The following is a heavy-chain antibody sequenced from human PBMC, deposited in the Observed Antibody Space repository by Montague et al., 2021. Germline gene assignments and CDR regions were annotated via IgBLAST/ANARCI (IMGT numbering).Heavy chain of an antibody. CDR2: FYSGGNT. V-gene: IGHV4-39*01. Sequence: SETLSLTCTVSGGSISSISHYWDWIRQPPGKGLEWIGTFYSGGNTYYNPALKSRVSISADTSNNQFSLKLHSVTAADTAVYFCARARITGTTTPLDYWGQGTLVIVSS. J-gene: IGHJ4*02. D-gene: IGHD1/OR15-1a*01. CDR3: ARARITGTTTPLDY. CDR1: GGSISSISHY.